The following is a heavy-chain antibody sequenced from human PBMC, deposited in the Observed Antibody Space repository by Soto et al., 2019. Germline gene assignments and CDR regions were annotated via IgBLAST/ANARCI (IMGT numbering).Heavy chain of an antibody. J-gene: IGHJ6*02. CDR3: ARDFVIAARLPRLDYYYYYGMDV. V-gene: IGHV3-30-3*01. Sequence: GGSLRLSCAASGFTFSSYAMHWVRQAPGKGLEWVAVISYDGSNKYYADSVKGRFTISRDNSKNTLYLQMNSLRAEDTAVYYCARDFVIAARLPRLDYYYYYGMDVWGQGTTVTVSS. CDR2: ISYDGSNK. D-gene: IGHD6-6*01. CDR1: GFTFSSYA.